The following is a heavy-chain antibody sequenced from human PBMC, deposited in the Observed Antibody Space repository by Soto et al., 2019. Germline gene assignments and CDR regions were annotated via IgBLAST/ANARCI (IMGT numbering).Heavy chain of an antibody. D-gene: IGHD3-9*01. V-gene: IGHV4-34*01. CDR1: GGSFSGYY. CDR2: INDRGSS. J-gene: IGHJ2*01. Sequence: QVQLQQWGAGPLRPLETLSLTCGVSGGSFSGYYWAWIRQSPGKGLEWIGEINDRGSSNYNPSLKSRVSISVDTSKNHYSLNLRSVTAADSAVYYCARESHDILTGPPWVWYFDLWGSGTLVTVSS. CDR3: ARESHDILTGPPWVWYFDL.